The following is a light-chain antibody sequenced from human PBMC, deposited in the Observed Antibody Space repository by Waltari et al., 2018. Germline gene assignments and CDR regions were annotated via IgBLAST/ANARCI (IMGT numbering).Light chain of an antibody. CDR3: QQYYSIPLT. CDR1: QSVLYSSDNKNY. J-gene: IGKJ4*01. Sequence: DIVMTQSPDSLAVSLGERATLHCKYSQSVLYSSDNKNYLAWYQQKPGQPPKLLIYWASTRESGVPDRFTGSGSGTDFTLTISSLQAEDVAVYYCQQYYSIPLTFGGGTKVEI. V-gene: IGKV4-1*01. CDR2: WAS.